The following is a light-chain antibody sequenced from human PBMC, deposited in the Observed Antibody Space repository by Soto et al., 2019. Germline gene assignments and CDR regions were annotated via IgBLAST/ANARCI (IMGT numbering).Light chain of an antibody. CDR2: KAS. V-gene: IGKV1-5*03. Sequence: DIQMTQSPSTLSASVGDRVTITCRASQSISSWLAWYQQKPGKAPKLLIYKASSLESGVPSRFSGSGSGTGFTLTISSLQPDDFSTYYCQQYNSYPWTFGHGTKVEIK. J-gene: IGKJ1*01. CDR1: QSISSW. CDR3: QQYNSYPWT.